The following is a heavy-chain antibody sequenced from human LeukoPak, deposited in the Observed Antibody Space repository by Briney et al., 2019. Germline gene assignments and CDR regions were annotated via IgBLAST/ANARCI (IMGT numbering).Heavy chain of an antibody. CDR1: GGTFSSYA. CDR2: IIPIFGTA. V-gene: IGHV1-69*13. D-gene: IGHD6-13*01. J-gene: IGHJ4*02. Sequence: ASVKVSCKASGGTFSSYAISWVRQAPGQGLEWMGGIIPIFGTANYAQKFQGRVTITADESTSTAYMELSSLRSEDTAVYYCARRRIAAAGTPDYWGQGTLVTVSS. CDR3: ARRRIAAAGTPDY.